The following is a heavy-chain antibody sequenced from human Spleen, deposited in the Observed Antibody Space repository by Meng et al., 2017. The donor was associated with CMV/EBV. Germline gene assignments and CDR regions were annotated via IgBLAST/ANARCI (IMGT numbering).Heavy chain of an antibody. J-gene: IGHJ4*02. CDR2: ISGSGGST. V-gene: IGHV3-23*01. CDR1: SGSISSYY. D-gene: IGHD3-3*01. CDR3: AKQGDDFWSGPRDY. Sequence: ETLSLTCTVSSGSISSYYWSWIRQPPGKGLEWVSAISGSGGSTYYADSVKGRFTISRDNSKNTLYLQMNSLRAEDTAVYYCAKQGDDFWSGPRDYWGQGTLVTVSS.